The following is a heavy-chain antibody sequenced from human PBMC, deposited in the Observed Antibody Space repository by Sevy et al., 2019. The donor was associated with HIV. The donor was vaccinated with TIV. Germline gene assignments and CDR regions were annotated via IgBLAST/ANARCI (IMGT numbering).Heavy chain of an antibody. J-gene: IGHJ6*02. V-gene: IGHV3-30*18. Sequence: GGSLRLSCAASGFTFSSYGMHWVRQAPGKGLEWVAVISYDGSNKYYADSVKGRFTISRDNSKNTLYLQMNSLRAEDTAVYYCAKDSDDFLSGYLPGGYGMDVWGQGTTVTVSS. CDR1: GFTFSSYG. D-gene: IGHD3-3*01. CDR2: ISYDGSNK. CDR3: AKDSDDFLSGYLPGGYGMDV.